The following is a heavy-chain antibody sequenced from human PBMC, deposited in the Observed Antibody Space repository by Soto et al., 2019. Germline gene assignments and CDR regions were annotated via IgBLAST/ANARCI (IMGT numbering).Heavy chain of an antibody. Sequence: QVQLVQSGNEVKKPGASVNVSCKASGYSFTRYGISWVRQAPGQGLEWMGWISGYNGKTKYAQKLQGRVSMTTYTATSTAYMELRSLGSDDTAVYYCAREGDRPYYYYGMDVWGQGTTVTVSS. CDR1: GYSFTRYG. CDR2: ISGYNGKT. D-gene: IGHD3-16*01. CDR3: AREGDRPYYYYGMDV. J-gene: IGHJ6*02. V-gene: IGHV1-18*01.